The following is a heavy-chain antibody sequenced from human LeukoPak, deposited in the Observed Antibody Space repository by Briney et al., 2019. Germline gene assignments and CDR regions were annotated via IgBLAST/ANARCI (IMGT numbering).Heavy chain of an antibody. D-gene: IGHD6-13*01. CDR3: ARHEVAAAGGP. CDR1: GGSISNDY. CDR2: IYYSGST. Sequence: SETLSLTCTVSGGSISNDYWSWIRQPPGKRLEWIGYIYYSGSTNYNPSLKNRVTISVDTSKNQFSLKLSSVTAADTAVYYCARHEVAAAGGPWGQGTLVTVSS. V-gene: IGHV4-59*08. J-gene: IGHJ5*02.